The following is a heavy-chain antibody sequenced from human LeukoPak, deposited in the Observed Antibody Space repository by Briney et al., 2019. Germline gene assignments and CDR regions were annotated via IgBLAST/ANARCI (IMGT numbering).Heavy chain of an antibody. Sequence: GGSLRLSCAASGFTFSSYSMNWVRQAPGKGLEWVSNILNSGHTTNYADSVKGRFTVSRDNSKNTLYLQMDNLRGDDTAVYYCTKDGLRGYDYDYWGQGTLVTVSS. CDR1: GFTFSSYS. J-gene: IGHJ4*02. CDR3: TKDGLRGYDYDY. CDR2: ILNSGHTT. D-gene: IGHD5-12*01. V-gene: IGHV3-23*01.